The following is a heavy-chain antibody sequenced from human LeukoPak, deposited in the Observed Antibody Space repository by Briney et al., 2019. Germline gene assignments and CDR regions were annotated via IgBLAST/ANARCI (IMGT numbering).Heavy chain of an antibody. D-gene: IGHD2-15*01. Sequence: PSETLSLTCAVYGESFSGYYWSWICQPPGEGLEWIGDINHSGSTNYNPSLKSRVTISVDTSKNQFSLNLNSVTAADTAVYYCARGGGRDFDYWGQGTLVTVSS. CDR1: GESFSGYY. CDR2: INHSGST. V-gene: IGHV4-34*01. CDR3: ARGGGRDFDY. J-gene: IGHJ4*02.